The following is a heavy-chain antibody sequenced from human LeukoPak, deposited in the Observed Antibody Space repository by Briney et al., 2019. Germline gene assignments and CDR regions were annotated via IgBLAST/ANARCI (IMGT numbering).Heavy chain of an antibody. CDR3: ARNPYDVNGMDV. Sequence: SVKVSCKASGGTFSSYAISWVRQAPGQGLEWMGRIIPILGIANYAQKFQGRVTITADTSTSTAYMELRSLRSDDTAVYYCARNPYDVNGMDVWGQGTTVTVSS. J-gene: IGHJ6*02. V-gene: IGHV1-69*04. D-gene: IGHD5-12*01. CDR2: IIPILGIA. CDR1: GGTFSSYA.